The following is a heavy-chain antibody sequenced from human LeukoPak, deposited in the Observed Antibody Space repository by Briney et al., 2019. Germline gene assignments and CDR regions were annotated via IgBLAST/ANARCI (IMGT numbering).Heavy chain of an antibody. V-gene: IGHV3-30*02. CDR2: IRYDGSNK. CDR1: GFTFSSYG. D-gene: IGHD3-10*01. J-gene: IGHJ4*02. Sequence: GGSLRLSCAASGFTFSSYGMHWVRQAPGKGLEWVAFIRYDGSNKYYADSVKGRFTISRDNSKNTLYLQVNSLRAEDTAVYYCAKAVSMVRGKVADYWGQGTLVTVSS. CDR3: AKAVSMVRGKVADY.